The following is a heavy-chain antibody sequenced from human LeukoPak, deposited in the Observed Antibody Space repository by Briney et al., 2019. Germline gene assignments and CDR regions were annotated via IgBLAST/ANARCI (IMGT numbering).Heavy chain of an antibody. CDR3: ARGLGNSYGYSYYYYGMDV. CDR1: GGSISSGGYS. CDR2: INHSGST. Sequence: SETLSLTCAVSGGSISSGGYSWSWIRQPPGKGLEWIGEINHSGSTNYNPSLKSRVTISVDTSKNQFSLKLSSVTAADTAVYYCARGLGNSYGYSYYYYGMDVWGQGTTVTVSS. J-gene: IGHJ6*02. V-gene: IGHV4-30-2*01. D-gene: IGHD5-18*01.